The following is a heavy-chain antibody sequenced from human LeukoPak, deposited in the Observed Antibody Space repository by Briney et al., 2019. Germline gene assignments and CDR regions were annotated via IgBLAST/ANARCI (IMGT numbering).Heavy chain of an antibody. CDR3: AKELGYSKKFDY. J-gene: IGHJ4*02. Sequence: ASVKVSCKASGYTFRSYYLHWVRQAPGQGLEWMGTINPSDGDTNYAQKFQGRLTTTRDTSTSTVYMELSSLSSDDTAVYFCAKELGYSKKFDYWGQGTLVTVSS. CDR2: INPSDGDT. V-gene: IGHV1-46*01. D-gene: IGHD3-16*01. CDR1: GYTFRSYY.